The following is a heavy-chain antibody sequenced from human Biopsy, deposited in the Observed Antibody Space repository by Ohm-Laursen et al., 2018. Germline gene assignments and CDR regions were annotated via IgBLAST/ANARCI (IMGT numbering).Heavy chain of an antibody. CDR2: IYYSGST. V-gene: IGHV4-59*07. CDR1: GGSIGSFF. J-gene: IGHJ4*02. CDR3: ARVGAGAPSIDYFDY. Sequence: SDTLSLTCTVSGGSIGSFFWSWIRQPPGQGLEWIGYIYYSGSTNYNPSLRSRVTISVDRSKNQFSLELSSVTAADTAVYYCARVGAGAPSIDYFDYWGQGALVTVSS. D-gene: IGHD1-26*01.